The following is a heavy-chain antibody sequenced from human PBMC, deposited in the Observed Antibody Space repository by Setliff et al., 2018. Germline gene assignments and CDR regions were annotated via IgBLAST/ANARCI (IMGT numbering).Heavy chain of an antibody. D-gene: IGHD2-15*01. Sequence: GASVKVSCKASGYPFTSYGVNWVRQAPGQGLEWMGNINTYSGATNYAHKFQGRVTMTTDTSITTAYMELNSLTSDDTAVYYCARTSRGGPFDYWGQGTLVTVSS. CDR1: GYPFTSYG. V-gene: IGHV1-2*02. J-gene: IGHJ4*02. CDR3: ARTSRGGPFDY. CDR2: INTYSGAT.